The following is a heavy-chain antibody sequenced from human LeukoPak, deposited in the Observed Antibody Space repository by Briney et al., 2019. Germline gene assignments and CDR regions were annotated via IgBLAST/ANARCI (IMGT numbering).Heavy chain of an antibody. Sequence: PGGSLRLSCAASGFTVSSTYMSWVRQAPGKGLEWVSVIYSGGSIYYIDSVKGRFTISRDTSKNTLYLQMNSLRAEDTAVYYCARDRAWNYFDYWGQGTLVTVSS. D-gene: IGHD3-3*01. CDR3: ARDRAWNYFDY. V-gene: IGHV3-53*01. J-gene: IGHJ4*02. CDR2: IYSGGSI. CDR1: GFTVSSTY.